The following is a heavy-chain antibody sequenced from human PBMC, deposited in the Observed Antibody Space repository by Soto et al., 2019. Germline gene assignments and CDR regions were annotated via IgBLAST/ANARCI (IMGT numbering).Heavy chain of an antibody. V-gene: IGHV4-59*01. J-gene: IGHJ6*02. D-gene: IGHD5-12*01. CDR3: ARGRRRDGYNAALKSPFYYYYGMDV. Sequence: SETLSLTCTVSGGSSSSYYWSWIRQPPGKGLEWIGYIYYSGSTNYNPSLKSRVTISVDTSKNQFSLKLSSVTAADTAVYYCARGRRRDGYNAALKSPFYYYYGMDVWGQGTTVTVSS. CDR2: IYYSGST. CDR1: GGSSSSYY.